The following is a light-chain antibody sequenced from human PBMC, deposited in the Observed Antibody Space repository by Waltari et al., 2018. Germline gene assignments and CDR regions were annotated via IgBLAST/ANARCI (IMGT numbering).Light chain of an antibody. CDR1: GSDVGISNV. Sequence: QSALAQPASVSGSPGQSVTISCTGAGSDVGISNVVSWYQQHPGKAPKLMIYEAYKRPSGVSNRFSGSKSGHTASLTISWLQTDDEAEYYCCTYAGSSTWVFGGGTKLTVL. J-gene: IGLJ3*02. CDR3: CTYAGSSTWV. CDR2: EAY. V-gene: IGLV2-23*01.